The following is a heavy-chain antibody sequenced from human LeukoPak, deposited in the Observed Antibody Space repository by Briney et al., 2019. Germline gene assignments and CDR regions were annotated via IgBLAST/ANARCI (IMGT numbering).Heavy chain of an antibody. J-gene: IGHJ6*03. CDR2: IKQDGSEK. V-gene: IGHV3-7*01. CDR3: ARAIVGATRAYYYYYMDV. CDR1: GFTFSSYW. Sequence: GGSLRLSCAASGFTFSSYWMSWVRQAPGKGLEWVANIKQDGSEKYYVNSVKGRFTISRDNAKNSLYLQMNSLRAEDTAVYYCARAIVGATRAYYYYYMDVWGKGTTVTVSS. D-gene: IGHD1-26*01.